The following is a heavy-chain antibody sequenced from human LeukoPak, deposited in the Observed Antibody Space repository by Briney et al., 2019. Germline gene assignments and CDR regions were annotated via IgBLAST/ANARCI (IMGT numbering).Heavy chain of an antibody. J-gene: IGHJ4*02. V-gene: IGHV3-48*03. CDR1: GFTCSRYE. CDR2: ISRSGDTI. D-gene: IGHD3-10*01. Sequence: PGGSLRLSCAASGFTCSRYEMNWVRQAPGKGLERVSYISRSGDTIYFSDSVKGRFTISRDNAKNSLYLQMSSLRAEDTAVYYCARDYASDYWGQGTLVTVSS. CDR3: ARDYASDY.